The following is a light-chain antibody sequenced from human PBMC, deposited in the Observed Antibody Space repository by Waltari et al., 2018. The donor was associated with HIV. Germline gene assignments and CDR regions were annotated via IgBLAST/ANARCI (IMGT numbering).Light chain of an antibody. CDR3: QQCDNLPRT. J-gene: IGKJ4*01. V-gene: IGKV1-33*01. Sequence: DIQMTQSPSSLSASVGDRVTITCQASQDISNYLNWYQQKPGKAPKLLIYDASNLESGVPSRFSGSGSGTDFTFTISSLQPEDIGTYYCQQCDNLPRTFGGGTKVEI. CDR2: DAS. CDR1: QDISNY.